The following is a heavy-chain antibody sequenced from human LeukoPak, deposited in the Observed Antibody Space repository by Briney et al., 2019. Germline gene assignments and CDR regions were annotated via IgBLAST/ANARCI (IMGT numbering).Heavy chain of an antibody. CDR2: INAGNGNT. J-gene: IGHJ6*02. CDR1: GYTFTSYA. D-gene: IGHD3-3*01. V-gene: IGHV1-3*01. Sequence: ASVKVSCKASGYTFTSYAMHWVRQAPGQRLEWMGWINAGNGNTKYSQKFQGRVTMTRNTSISTAYMELSSLRSEDTAVYYCARGLGLRFLEWLPQWNYYGMDVWGQGTTVTASS. CDR3: ARGLGLRFLEWLPQWNYYGMDV.